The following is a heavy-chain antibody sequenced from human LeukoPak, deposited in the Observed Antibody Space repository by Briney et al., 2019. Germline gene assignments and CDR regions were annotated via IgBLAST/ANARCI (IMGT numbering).Heavy chain of an antibody. V-gene: IGHV4-39*01. CDR3: ARHELTMVVTPGFDY. J-gene: IGHJ4*02. CDR1: GGSISSSSYY. Sequence: SETLSLTCTVSGGSISSSSYYWGWIRQAPGKGLEWIGSIYYGGTTYYNPSLKSRVTISVDTSKNQFSLKLSSVTAADTAVFYCARHELTMVVTPGFDYWGQGTLVTVSS. CDR2: IYYGGTT. D-gene: IGHD4-23*01.